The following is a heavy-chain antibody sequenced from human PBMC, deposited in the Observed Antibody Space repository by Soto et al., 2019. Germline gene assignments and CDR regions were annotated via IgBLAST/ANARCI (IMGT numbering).Heavy chain of an antibody. V-gene: IGHV4-59*08. J-gene: IGHJ6*03. D-gene: IGHD3-3*01. CDR3: ARHAPSFRFRFTDYYYYYMDV. CDR2: IYYTGST. CDR1: GGSISTYY. Sequence: QVQLQESGPGLVKPSETLSLTCTVSGGSISTYYWSWIRQPPEKGLEWIGYIYYTGSTNYNPSLKSRVTISVDTSENQFSLRLTSVTAAYTAVYYCARHAPSFRFRFTDYYYYYMDVWGKGTTVTVSS.